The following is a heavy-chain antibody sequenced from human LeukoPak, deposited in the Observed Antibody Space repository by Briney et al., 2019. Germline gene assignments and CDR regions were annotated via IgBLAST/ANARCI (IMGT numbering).Heavy chain of an antibody. CDR3: ARHHNYDFWSGYYYFDY. CDR1: GGSISSSSYY. D-gene: IGHD3-3*01. Sequence: SETLSLTCTVSGGSISSSSYYWGWIRQPPGKGLEWIGSIYYSGSTYYNPSLKSRVTISVDTSKNQFSLKLSSVTAADTAVYYCARHHNYDFWSGYYYFDYWGQGTLVTVSS. J-gene: IGHJ4*02. CDR2: IYYSGST. V-gene: IGHV4-39*07.